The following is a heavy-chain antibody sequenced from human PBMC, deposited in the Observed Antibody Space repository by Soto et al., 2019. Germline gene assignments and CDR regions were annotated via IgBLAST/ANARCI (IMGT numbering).Heavy chain of an antibody. CDR2: MNPNSGNT. V-gene: IGHV1-8*01. Sequence: ASVKVSCKASGYTFTSYDINWVRQATGQGLEWMGWMNPNSGNTGYAQKFQGRVTMTRNTSISTAYMELSSLRSEDTAVYYCARVWGDSSSWYGPVNWFDPWGQGTLVTVSS. CDR1: GYTFTSYD. J-gene: IGHJ5*02. D-gene: IGHD6-13*01. CDR3: ARVWGDSSSWYGPVNWFDP.